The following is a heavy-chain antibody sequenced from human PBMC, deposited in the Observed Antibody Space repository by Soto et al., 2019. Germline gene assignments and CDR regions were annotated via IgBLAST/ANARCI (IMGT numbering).Heavy chain of an antibody. D-gene: IGHD6-13*01. Sequence: SETLSLTCTVSGGSISSGGSYWSWLRQHPGKGLEGIGYIYYSGSTYYNPSPKSRVTISVDTSKNHFSLKLSSVTATDTAAYVCARDRLPWGGGSRAAASNWFDTRGQGTPVNVSS. V-gene: IGHV4-31*03. J-gene: IGHJ5*02. CDR3: ARDRLPWGGGSRAAASNWFDT. CDR2: IYYSGST. CDR1: GGSISSGGSY.